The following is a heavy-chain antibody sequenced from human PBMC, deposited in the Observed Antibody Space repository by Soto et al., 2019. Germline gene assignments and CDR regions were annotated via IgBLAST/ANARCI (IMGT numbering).Heavy chain of an antibody. D-gene: IGHD6-6*01. Sequence: SATLPLTCTVSGGSISSYYWSWIRQPPGKGLEWIGYIYYSGSTNYNPSLKSRVTISVDTSKNQFSLKLSSVTAADTAVYYCARDQQQLVEGLYYYYYGMDVWGQGTTVT. CDR1: GGSISSYY. CDR3: ARDQQQLVEGLYYYYYGMDV. CDR2: IYYSGST. J-gene: IGHJ6*02. V-gene: IGHV4-59*01.